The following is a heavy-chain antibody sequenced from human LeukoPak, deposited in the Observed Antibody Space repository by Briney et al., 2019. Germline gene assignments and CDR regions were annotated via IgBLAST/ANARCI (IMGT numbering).Heavy chain of an antibody. CDR2: IYSGGST. CDR1: GFTVSSNY. V-gene: IGHV3-66*01. CDR3: ARGLYSSGYHH. D-gene: IGHD3-22*01. Sequence: PGGSLRLSCAASGFTVSSNYMSWVRQAPGKGLEWVSVIYSGGSTYYADSVKGRFTISRDNAKNSLYLQMNSLRAEDTAVYYCARGLYSSGYHHWGQGTLVTVSS. J-gene: IGHJ5*02.